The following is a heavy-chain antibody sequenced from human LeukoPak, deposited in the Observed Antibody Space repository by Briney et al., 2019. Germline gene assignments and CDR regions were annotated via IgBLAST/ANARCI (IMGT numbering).Heavy chain of an antibody. Sequence: GGSLRLSCAASGFTFSSYGMHWVRQAPGKGLEWVAVISYDGSNKYYADSVKGRFTISRDNSKNTLYLQMNSLRAEDTAVYYCAKTSPLTVTKAHFDYWGQGTLVTVSS. CDR1: GFTFSSYG. CDR3: AKTSPLTVTKAHFDY. D-gene: IGHD4-17*01. CDR2: ISYDGSNK. J-gene: IGHJ4*02. V-gene: IGHV3-30*18.